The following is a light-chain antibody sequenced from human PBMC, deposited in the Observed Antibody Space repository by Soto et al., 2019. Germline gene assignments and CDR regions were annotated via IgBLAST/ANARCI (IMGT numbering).Light chain of an antibody. CDR1: SSIIGSNY. CDR2: RNN. J-gene: IGLJ1*01. V-gene: IGLV1-47*01. CDR3: AAWDDSLSAPYV. Sequence: QSVLTQPPSASGTPGQRVTISCSGSSSIIGSNYVYWYQQLPGTAPKLLIYRNNQRPSGVPDRFSGSKSGTSASLAISGLRSEDEADYYCAAWDDSLSAPYVFGTGTKLTVL.